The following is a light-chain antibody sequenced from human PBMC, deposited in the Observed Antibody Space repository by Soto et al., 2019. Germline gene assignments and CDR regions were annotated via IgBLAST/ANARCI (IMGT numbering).Light chain of an antibody. J-gene: IGLJ2*01. CDR2: DNT. CDR1: SSNIGTGYD. Sequence: QSVLMQPPSVSGAPGQRVTISCTGSSSNIGTGYDVHWYQHIAETAPKLLIYDNTNQPSGVPDRFSGSKSGTSASLAITGLQPEDEANYYCQSYDTLGGVVFGGGTKLTVL. CDR3: QSYDTLGGVV. V-gene: IGLV1-40*01.